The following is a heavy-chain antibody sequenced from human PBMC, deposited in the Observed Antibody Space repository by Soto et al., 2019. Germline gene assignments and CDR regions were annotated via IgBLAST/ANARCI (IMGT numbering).Heavy chain of an antibody. V-gene: IGHV3-23*01. J-gene: IGHJ2*01. CDR1: GFTFSSYA. D-gene: IGHD4-17*01. Sequence: EVQLLESGGGLVQPGGSLRLSCAASGFTFSSYAMNWVRQAPGKGLEWVSVISGSGGSTYYADAVKGRFTISRDNSKNTLHLQMNSLRAEETAVYFCAKRTVGWYFDLWRRGTMVTVTS. CDR2: ISGSGGST. CDR3: AKRTVGWYFDL.